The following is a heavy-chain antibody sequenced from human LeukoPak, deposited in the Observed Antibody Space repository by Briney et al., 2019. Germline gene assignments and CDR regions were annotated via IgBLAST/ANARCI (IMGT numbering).Heavy chain of an antibody. CDR2: VSGNGGST. J-gene: IGHJ6*02. V-gene: IGHV3-23*01. CDR1: GFAFSSYA. D-gene: IGHD3-16*01. CDR3: AKGLGSLSYYSVDV. Sequence: GGSLRLSCAASGFAFSSYAMSWVRQAPGKGLEWVSAVSGNGGSTFYADSVKGRVTISRDNSKNTLYLLMNSLRAEDTAVYYCAKGLGSLSYYSVDVWGQGTTVTVSS.